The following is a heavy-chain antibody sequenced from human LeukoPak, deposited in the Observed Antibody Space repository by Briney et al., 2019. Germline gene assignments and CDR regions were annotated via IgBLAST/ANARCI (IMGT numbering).Heavy chain of an antibody. J-gene: IGHJ4*02. CDR1: GFTFSDYY. V-gene: IGHV3-11*01. CDR2: ISSSGSTI. CDR3: ARGVGIVATITFDY. D-gene: IGHD5-12*01. Sequence: TGGSLRLSCAASGFTFSDYYMSWIRQAPGKGLEWVSYISSSGSTIYYADSVKGRFTISRDNAKNSLYLQMNGLRAEDTAVYYCARGVGIVATITFDYWGQGTLVTVSS.